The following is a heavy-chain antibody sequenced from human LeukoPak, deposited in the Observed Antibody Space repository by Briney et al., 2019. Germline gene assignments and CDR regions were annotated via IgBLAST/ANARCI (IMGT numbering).Heavy chain of an antibody. V-gene: IGHV4-38-2*02. CDR2: IYHSGST. CDR1: GYSISSGYY. Sequence: SETLSLTCTVSGYSISSGYYWGWIRQPPGKGLEWIGSIYHSGSTYYNPSLKSRVTISVDTSKNQFSLKLSSVTAADTAVYYCARDLAVLGWFDPWGQGTLVTVSS. J-gene: IGHJ5*02. CDR3: ARDLAVLGWFDP. D-gene: IGHD2-15*01.